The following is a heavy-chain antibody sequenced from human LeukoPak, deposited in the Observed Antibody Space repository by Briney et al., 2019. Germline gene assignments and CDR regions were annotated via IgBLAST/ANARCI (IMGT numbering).Heavy chain of an antibody. CDR3: ARVANWNYGYYYYYMDV. Sequence: PGGSLRLSCAASGFTFSTYSMNWVRQAPGKGLEWVSFISTSSSYIYSADSVKGRFSISRDNAKNSLYLQINSLRAEDTAVYYCARVANWNYGYYYYYMDVWGKGTTVTVSS. D-gene: IGHD1-7*01. CDR2: ISTSSSYI. V-gene: IGHV3-21*01. J-gene: IGHJ6*03. CDR1: GFTFSTYS.